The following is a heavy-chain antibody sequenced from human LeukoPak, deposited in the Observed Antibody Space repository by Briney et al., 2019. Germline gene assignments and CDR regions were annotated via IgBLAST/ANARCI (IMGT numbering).Heavy chain of an antibody. J-gene: IGHJ6*02. V-gene: IGHV4-4*07. CDR1: GGSISSYY. Sequence: SETLSLTCTVSGGSISSYYWSWIRQPAGKGLEWIGRIYTSGSTNYNPSLKSRVTISVDTSKNQFSLKLSSVTAADTAVYYCARHSGSGWYDSYYYYGMDVWGQGTTVTVSS. CDR2: IYTSGST. CDR3: ARHSGSGWYDSYYYYGMDV. D-gene: IGHD6-19*01.